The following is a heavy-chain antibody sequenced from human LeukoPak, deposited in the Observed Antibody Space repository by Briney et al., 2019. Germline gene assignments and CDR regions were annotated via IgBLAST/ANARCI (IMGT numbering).Heavy chain of an antibody. J-gene: IGHJ4*02. CDR3: AHLRRGYSYGTY. D-gene: IGHD5-18*01. Sequence: SGPTLLQPTPTLTLTCTFSGFSLGTSGGGVGWIRQPPEKALEWLVLIYWNHHKRYSPSLKSRLTITKDTSKNQVVLTMTNMDPVDTATYYCAHLRRGYSYGTYWGQGTLVTVSS. CDR1: GFSLGTSGGG. V-gene: IGHV2-5*01. CDR2: IYWNHHK.